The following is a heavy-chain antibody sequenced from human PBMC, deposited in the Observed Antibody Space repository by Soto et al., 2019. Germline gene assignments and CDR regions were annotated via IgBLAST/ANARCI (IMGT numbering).Heavy chain of an antibody. Sequence: QVQLQQWGAGLLKPSETLSLTCAVYGGSFSGYYWSWIRQPPGKGLEWIGEINHSGSTNYNPSLKSRVTISVDTSKNQFSLKLSSVTAADTAVYYCARGATVLRYFDWLLSPFDYWGQGTLVTVSS. CDR3: ARGATVLRYFDWLLSPFDY. CDR1: GGSFSGYY. V-gene: IGHV4-34*01. J-gene: IGHJ4*02. CDR2: INHSGST. D-gene: IGHD3-9*01.